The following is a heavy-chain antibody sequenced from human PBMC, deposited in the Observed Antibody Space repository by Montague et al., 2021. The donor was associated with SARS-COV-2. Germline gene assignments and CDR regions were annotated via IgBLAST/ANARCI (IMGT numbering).Heavy chain of an antibody. V-gene: IGHV4-34*01. Sequence: SETLSLTCAVHGSSFSGYYWNWIRQSPGKGLEWIGEINHGGSTKFSPSLKGRLTISTDTSKNQFSLKLTSVAAADTAVYYCARLRDGVVPSPILGVGPFYSYSYMGVWGRGTPVTGSS. J-gene: IGHJ6*03. CDR3: ARLRDGVVPSPILGVGPFYSYSYMGV. CDR2: INHGGST. D-gene: IGHD3-10*01. CDR1: GSSFSGYY.